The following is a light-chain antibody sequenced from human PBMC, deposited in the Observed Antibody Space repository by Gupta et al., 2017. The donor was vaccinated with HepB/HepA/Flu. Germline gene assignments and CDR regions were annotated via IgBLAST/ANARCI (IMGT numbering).Light chain of an antibody. CDR1: SSDVGSYNR. J-gene: IGLJ3*02. Sequence: QSALTQPPSVSGSPGQSVTISCTGTSSDVGSYNRVSWYQQPPGTAPKLIIYEVSNRPSGVPDRFSGSKSGSTASLTISGLQAEDEADYYCSSYTSSSTVVFGGGTKLTVL. CDR3: SSYTSSSTVV. CDR2: EVS. V-gene: IGLV2-18*02.